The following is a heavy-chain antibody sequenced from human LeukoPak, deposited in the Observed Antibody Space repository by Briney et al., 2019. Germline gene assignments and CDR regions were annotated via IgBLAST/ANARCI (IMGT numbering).Heavy chain of an antibody. CDR2: ISGSGGST. D-gene: IGHD6-19*01. Sequence: GGSLRLSCAVSGISFSSYAMSWVRQAPGKGLEWVSGISGSGGSTYYADSVKGRFTISRDNSENTLYLQMDSLRAEDTAVYYCAKDRKWLVREADSWGQGTPVTVSS. CDR3: AKDRKWLVREADS. V-gene: IGHV3-23*01. CDR1: GISFSSYA. J-gene: IGHJ4*02.